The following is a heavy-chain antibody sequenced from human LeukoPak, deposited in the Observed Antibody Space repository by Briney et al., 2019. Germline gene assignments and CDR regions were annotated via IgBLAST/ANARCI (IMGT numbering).Heavy chain of an antibody. V-gene: IGHV3-33*08. CDR2: IWYDGSSK. D-gene: IGHD3-10*01. J-gene: IGHJ4*02. CDR1: GFIFNSYG. Sequence: GGSLRLSCAASGFIFNSYGIHWVRQAPGKGLEWVAVIWYDGSSKYYTDSVKGRFTISRDNSKNTLYLQMNSLRAEDTAVYYCARANYYGSGSCDYWGQGTLVTVSS. CDR3: ARANYYGSGSCDY.